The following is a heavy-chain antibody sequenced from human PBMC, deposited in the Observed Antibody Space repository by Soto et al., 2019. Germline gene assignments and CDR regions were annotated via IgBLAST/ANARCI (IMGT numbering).Heavy chain of an antibody. J-gene: IGHJ4*02. CDR3: ARESEDLTSNFDY. V-gene: IGHV3-21*06. CDR2: ISSTTNYI. CDR1: GFTFTRYS. Sequence: GSLRLSCAASGFTFTRYSMNWVRQAPGKGLEWVSSISSTTNYIYYGDSMKGRFTISRDNAKNSLYLEMNSLRAEDTAVYYCARESEDLTSNFDYWGQGTLVPVSS.